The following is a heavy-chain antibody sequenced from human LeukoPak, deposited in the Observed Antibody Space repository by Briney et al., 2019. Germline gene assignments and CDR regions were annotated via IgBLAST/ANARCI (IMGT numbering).Heavy chain of an antibody. CDR1: GYTFTNYD. Sequence: ASVKVSYMASGYTFTNYDFNWGRQATGQGEEWRGWMNHKRGNTGYVQKFQRRVIITRNTSISTAYMELSSLRSEDTAVYYRARGRHCSSTSCYWDSNNWFDPWGQGTLVTVSS. CDR3: ARGRHCSSTSCYWDSNNWFDP. V-gene: IGHV1-8*01. J-gene: IGHJ5*02. D-gene: IGHD2-2*01. CDR2: MNHKRGNT.